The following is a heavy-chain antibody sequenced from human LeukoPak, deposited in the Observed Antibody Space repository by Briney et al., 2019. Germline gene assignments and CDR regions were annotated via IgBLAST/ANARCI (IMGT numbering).Heavy chain of an antibody. Sequence: GGSLRLSCAASGFTFSSYAMSWVRQAPGKGLEWVSAISGSGVSTYYADSVKGRFTISRDNSKNTLYLQMNSLRAEDTAVYYCARRAGGYSHPYDYWGQGTLVTVSS. CDR3: ARRAGGYSHPYDY. CDR1: GFTFSSYA. V-gene: IGHV3-23*01. D-gene: IGHD4-23*01. CDR2: ISGSGVST. J-gene: IGHJ4*02.